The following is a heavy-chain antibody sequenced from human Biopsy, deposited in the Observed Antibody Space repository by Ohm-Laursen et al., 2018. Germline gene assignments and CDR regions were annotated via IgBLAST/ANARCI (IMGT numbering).Heavy chain of an antibody. Sequence: SLRLSCAASEFTVSSNYMAWVRQAPGRGLEWVSIIHGDFGIYYADSVKGRFTISSDTSKNTLYLQMNSLRGEDTAVYYCAKCMTGGSNYYFHHCGQGTLVTVSS. D-gene: IGHD2-8*01. CDR2: IHGDFGI. J-gene: IGHJ4*02. CDR1: EFTVSSNY. V-gene: IGHV3-66*01. CDR3: AKCMTGGSNYYFHH.